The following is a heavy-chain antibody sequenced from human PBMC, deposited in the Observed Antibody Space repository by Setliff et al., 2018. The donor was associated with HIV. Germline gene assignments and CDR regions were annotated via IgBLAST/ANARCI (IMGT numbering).Heavy chain of an antibody. V-gene: IGHV4-39*07. J-gene: IGHJ6*03. Sequence: PSETLSLTCAVSGGSVSSPSYYWGWIRQPPGKGLEWIGSVYNSGITFKNPSLKSRVSISVDRSGNQFSLRLTSVTAADTAVYYCARTVRREFRTNVGDHYYFYMDVWGKGTTVTVSS. CDR3: ARTVRREFRTNVGDHYYFYMDV. CDR1: GGSVSSPSYY. D-gene: IGHD3-3*01. CDR2: VYNSGIT.